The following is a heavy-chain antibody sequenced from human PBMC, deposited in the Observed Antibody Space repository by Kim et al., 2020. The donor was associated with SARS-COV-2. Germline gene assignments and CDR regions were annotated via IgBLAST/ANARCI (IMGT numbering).Heavy chain of an antibody. Sequence: NYALKLQGRVTMTTDTSTSTAYMELRSLRSDDTAVYYCARIVVPPNWFDPWGQGTLVTVSS. D-gene: IGHD2-2*01. V-gene: IGHV1-18*01. CDR3: ARIVVPPNWFDP. J-gene: IGHJ5*02.